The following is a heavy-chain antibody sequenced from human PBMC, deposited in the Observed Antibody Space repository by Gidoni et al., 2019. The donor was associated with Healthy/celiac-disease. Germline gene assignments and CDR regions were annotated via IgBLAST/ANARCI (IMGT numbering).Heavy chain of an antibody. D-gene: IGHD3-16*01. J-gene: IGHJ3*02. CDR1: GGSISSGGYY. CDR2: IYYSGST. V-gene: IGHV4-31*03. Sequence: QVQLQESGPGLVKPSQTLSLTCTVSGGSISSGGYYWRWLRQHPGKGLEWIGYIYYSGSTYYNPSLKRRVTISVDTSKNQFSLKLSSVTAADTAVYYCARIKIEQLPYYDYVWGESPGAFDIWGQGTMVTVSS. CDR3: ARIKIEQLPYYDYVWGESPGAFDI.